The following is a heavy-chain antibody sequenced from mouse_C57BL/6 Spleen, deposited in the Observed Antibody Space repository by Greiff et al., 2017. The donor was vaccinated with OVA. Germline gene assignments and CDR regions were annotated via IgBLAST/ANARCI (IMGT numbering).Heavy chain of an antibody. D-gene: IGHD1-1*01. CDR1: GYTFTDYY. CDR3: ARRNYVWYFDV. Sequence: EVQLQQSGPELVTPGASVKISCKASGYTFTDYYMNWVKQSHGKSLEWIGDINPNNGGTSYNQKFKGKATLTVDKSSSTAYMELRSLTSEDSAVYYWARRNYVWYFDVWGTGTTVTVSS. J-gene: IGHJ1*03. V-gene: IGHV1-26*01. CDR2: INPNNGGT.